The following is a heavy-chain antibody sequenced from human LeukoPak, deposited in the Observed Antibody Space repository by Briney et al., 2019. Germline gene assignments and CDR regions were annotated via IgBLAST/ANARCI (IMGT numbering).Heavy chain of an antibody. Sequence: ASVKVSCKASGYTFTGYYMHWVRQAPGQGLEWMGWINPNSGGTNYAQKFQGRDTMTRDTSISTAYMELSRLRSDDTAVYYCARGAPGVVVAAPTDYWGQGTLVTVSS. J-gene: IGHJ4*02. CDR3: ARGAPGVVVAAPTDY. V-gene: IGHV1-2*02. CDR1: GYTFTGYY. D-gene: IGHD2-15*01. CDR2: INPNSGGT.